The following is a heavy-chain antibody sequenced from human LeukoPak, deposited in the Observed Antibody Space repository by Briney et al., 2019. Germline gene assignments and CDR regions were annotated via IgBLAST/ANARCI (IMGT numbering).Heavy chain of an antibody. Sequence: ASVKVSCKASGYTFTGYYMHWVRQAPGQGLEWMGWISAYNGNTNYAQKLQGRVTMTTDTSTSTAYMELRSLRSDDTAVYYCARYYGDYYYYMDVWGKGTTVTVSS. CDR3: ARYYGDYYYYMDV. V-gene: IGHV1-18*04. CDR2: ISAYNGNT. J-gene: IGHJ6*03. D-gene: IGHD4-17*01. CDR1: GYTFTGYY.